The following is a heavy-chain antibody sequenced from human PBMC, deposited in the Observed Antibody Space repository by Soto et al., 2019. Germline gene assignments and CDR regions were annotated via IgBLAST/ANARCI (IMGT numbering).Heavy chain of an antibody. CDR2: INHSGST. V-gene: IGHV4-34*09. CDR3: ASRIVVVPAAILH. Sequence: TSETLSLTCAVYGGSFSRYYSSWIRQPPGKGLEWIGDINHSGSTNYNPSLKSRVTISVDTSKNQFSLKLSSVTAADTAVYYCASRIVVVPAAILHWGQGTLVTVSS. J-gene: IGHJ4*02. D-gene: IGHD2-2*01. CDR1: GGSFSRYY.